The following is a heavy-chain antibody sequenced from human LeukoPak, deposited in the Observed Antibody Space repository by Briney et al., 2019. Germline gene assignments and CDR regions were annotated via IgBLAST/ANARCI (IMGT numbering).Heavy chain of an antibody. CDR3: ARGLDNYGSGSSD. D-gene: IGHD3-10*01. CDR1: GFTFNNYN. CDR2: ITSSGTYI. J-gene: IGHJ4*02. Sequence: GGSLRLSCATSGFTFNNYNMNWVRQAPGRALEWVSSITSSGTYIFYAYSVKGRFTISRDNAKNSLYLQMNSLRAEDTAVYYCARGLDNYGSGSSDWGQGTLVTVSS. V-gene: IGHV3-21*01.